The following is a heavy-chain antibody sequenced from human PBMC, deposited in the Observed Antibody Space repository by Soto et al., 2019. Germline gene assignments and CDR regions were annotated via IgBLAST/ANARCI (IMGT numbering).Heavy chain of an antibody. CDR2: ISAYNGNT. CDR1: GYTFTSYG. J-gene: IGHJ4*02. V-gene: IGHV1-18*01. Sequence: ASVKVSCKASGYTFTSYGISWVRQAPGQGLEWMGWISAYNGNTNYAQKLQGRVTMTTDTSTSTAYMELRSLRSDDTAVYYCAMVRGIAVAGTEFDYRGQGSLVTVSS. CDR3: AMVRGIAVAGTEFDY. D-gene: IGHD6-19*01.